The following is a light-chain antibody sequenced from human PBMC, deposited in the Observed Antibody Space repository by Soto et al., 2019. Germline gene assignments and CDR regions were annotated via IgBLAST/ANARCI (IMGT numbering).Light chain of an antibody. CDR1: QSVSSSY. CDR3: QHYGSSLWT. Sequence: EIVLTQSPGTLSVSPGERATLSCRASQSVSSSYLAWYQQEPGQAPRLLIYGASSRATGIPDRFSGSGSGTDFTLTISRLEPEDFAVYYCQHYGSSLWTFGQGTKVEIK. CDR2: GAS. J-gene: IGKJ1*01. V-gene: IGKV3-20*01.